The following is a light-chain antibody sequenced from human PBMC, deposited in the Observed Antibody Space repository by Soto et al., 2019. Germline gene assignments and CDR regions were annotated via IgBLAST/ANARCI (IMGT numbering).Light chain of an antibody. CDR1: SGSVSTSYY. J-gene: IGLJ2*01. CDR3: VLYMGSGTYVV. CDR2: STN. Sequence: QSAVTQEPSFSVSPGGTVTLTCGLSSGSVSTSYYPSWYQQTPGQAPRTLIYSTNTRSSGVPDRFSGSILGNKAALTITGAQADDESDYYCVLYMGSGTYVVFGGGTKVTVL. V-gene: IGLV8-61*01.